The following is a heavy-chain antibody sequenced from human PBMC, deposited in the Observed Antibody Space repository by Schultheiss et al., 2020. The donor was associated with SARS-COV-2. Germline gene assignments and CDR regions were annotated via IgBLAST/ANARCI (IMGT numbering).Heavy chain of an antibody. J-gene: IGHJ4*02. Sequence: SETLSLTCAVSGGSISSGGYSWSWIRQPPGKGLEWIGYIYYSGSTNYNPSLKSRVTISVDTSKNQFSLRLSSVTAADTAVYYCARRGYFDYWGQGTLVTVSS. CDR1: GGSISSGGYS. CDR2: IYYSGST. CDR3: ARRGYFDY. V-gene: IGHV4-61*08.